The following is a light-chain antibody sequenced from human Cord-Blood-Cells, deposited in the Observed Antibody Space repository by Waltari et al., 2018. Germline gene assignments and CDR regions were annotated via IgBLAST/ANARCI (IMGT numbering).Light chain of an antibody. J-gene: IGKJ4*01. CDR2: DAS. V-gene: IGKV3-11*01. CDR3: QQRSNWPLT. CDR1: QSVSSY. Sequence: EIVLTQSQATLSLSPGERATLSCRARQSVSSYLAWYQQKPGQAPRLLIYDASNRATGIPARFSGSGSGTDFTLTISSLEPEDFAVYYCQQRSNWPLTFGGGTKVEIK.